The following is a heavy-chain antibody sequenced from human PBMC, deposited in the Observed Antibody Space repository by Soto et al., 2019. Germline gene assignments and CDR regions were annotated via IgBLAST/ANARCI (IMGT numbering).Heavy chain of an antibody. V-gene: IGHV3-73*02. J-gene: IGHJ4*02. Sequence: EVQLVESGGGLVQPGGSLKLSCAASGFTFSGSAMHWVRQASGKGLEWVGRIRSKTNSYATAYGASVKGRFTISSDDSKNTANLQMRGLNTEDTAVDYCTSHSPDDMIPNWGQGTLVTVSS. CDR1: GFTFSGSA. CDR2: IRSKTNSYAT. D-gene: IGHD3-22*01. CDR3: TSHSPDDMIPN.